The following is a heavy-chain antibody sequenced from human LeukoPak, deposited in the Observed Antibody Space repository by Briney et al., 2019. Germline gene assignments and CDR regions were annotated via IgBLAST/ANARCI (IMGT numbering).Heavy chain of an antibody. CDR1: GFAFSTYA. V-gene: IGHV3-23*01. D-gene: IGHD5/OR15-5a*01. CDR3: AKARGSSVYEQFDY. CDR2: ISTSGRAT. Sequence: GGSLRLSCAASGFAFSTYAMTWVRQAPEKGLQWVSTISTSGRATYYADSVEGRFTISRDNSKNTLYLQMNSLRADDSAVYYCAKARGSSVYEQFDYWGQGTQVTVSP. J-gene: IGHJ4*02.